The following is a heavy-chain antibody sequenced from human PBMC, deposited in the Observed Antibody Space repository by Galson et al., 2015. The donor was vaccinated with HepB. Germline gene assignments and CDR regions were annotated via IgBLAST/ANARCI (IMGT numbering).Heavy chain of an antibody. CDR1: GSSFTSYW. D-gene: IGHD2-2*01. CDR2: IYPGDSDT. J-gene: IGHJ6*02. CDR3: ARHGVVVPAAPNYYYGMDV. Sequence: QSGAEVKKPGESLKISCKGSGSSFTSYWIGWVRQMPGKGLEWMGIIYPGDSDTRYSPSFQGQVTISADKSISTAYLQWSSLKASDTAMYYCARHGVVVPAAPNYYYGMDVWGQGTTVTVSS. V-gene: IGHV5-51*01.